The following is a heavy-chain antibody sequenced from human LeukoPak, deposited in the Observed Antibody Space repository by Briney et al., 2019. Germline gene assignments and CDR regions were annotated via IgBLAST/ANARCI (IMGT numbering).Heavy chain of an antibody. CDR3: ATSFSIAAPFDP. CDR1: GGSISSYY. Sequence: SETLSLTCTVSGGSISSYYWSRIRQPPGKGLEWIGYIYYSGSTNYNPSLKSRVTISVDTSKNQFSLKLSSVTAADTAVYYCATSFSIAAPFDPWGQGTLVTVSS. V-gene: IGHV4-59*01. J-gene: IGHJ5*02. CDR2: IYYSGST. D-gene: IGHD6-6*01.